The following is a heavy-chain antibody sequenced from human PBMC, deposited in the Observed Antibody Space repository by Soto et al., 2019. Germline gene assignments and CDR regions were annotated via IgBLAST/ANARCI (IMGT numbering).Heavy chain of an antibody. J-gene: IGHJ4*02. CDR3: ARSVEGHFDY. D-gene: IGHD6-19*01. V-gene: IGHV3-48*02. CDR1: GFKFNIYS. Sequence: EVQLVESGGGLVRPGESLRLSCAASGFKFNIYSMNWIRQAPGKGLEWVSYITSDTLTIRYADSVRGRFIISRDNAGNSVFLQMNSLRDEXTATYYCARSVEGHFDYWGQGALVTVSS. CDR2: ITSDTLTI.